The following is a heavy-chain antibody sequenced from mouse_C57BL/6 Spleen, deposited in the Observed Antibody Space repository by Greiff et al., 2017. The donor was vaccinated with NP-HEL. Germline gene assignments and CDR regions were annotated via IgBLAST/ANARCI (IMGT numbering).Heavy chain of an antibody. CDR1: GFTFTSYA. V-gene: IGHV5-4*01. D-gene: IGHD2-3*01. Sequence: EVQLVESGGGLVKPGGSLKLSCAASGFTFTSYAMSWVRQTPEKRLEWVATISDGGSYTYYPDNVKGRFTISRDNAKNNLYLQMSHRKSEDTAMDYCARGVYDLYYYAMDYWGQGTSVTVSS. CDR3: ARGVYDLYYYAMDY. CDR2: ISDGGSYT. J-gene: IGHJ4*01.